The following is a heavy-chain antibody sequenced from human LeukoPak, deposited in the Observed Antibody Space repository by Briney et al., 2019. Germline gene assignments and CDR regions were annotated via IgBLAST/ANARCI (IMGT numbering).Heavy chain of an antibody. Sequence: SETLSLTCTVSGGSISSSSYYWGWIRQPPGKGLEWIGSIYYSGSTYYNPSLKSRVTISVDTSKNQFSLKLSSVTAADTGVYYCARLTTMIDYWRQGTLVTVSS. CDR2: IYYSGST. V-gene: IGHV4-39*01. CDR1: GGSISSSSYY. CDR3: ARLTTMIDY. J-gene: IGHJ4*02. D-gene: IGHD3-22*01.